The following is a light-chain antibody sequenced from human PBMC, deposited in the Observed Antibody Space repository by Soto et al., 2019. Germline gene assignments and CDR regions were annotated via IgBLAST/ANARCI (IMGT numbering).Light chain of an antibody. V-gene: IGLV2-14*01. Sequence: QSALNQPASVSGSPGQSITISCTGTSGDVGGYNYVSWYQQHPGKAPKLMIYDVSNRPSGVSNRFSGSKSGNTASLTISGLQAEDEADYYCSSYTSSSTLVFGGGTKLTVL. CDR2: DVS. J-gene: IGLJ2*01. CDR3: SSYTSSSTLV. CDR1: SGDVGGYNY.